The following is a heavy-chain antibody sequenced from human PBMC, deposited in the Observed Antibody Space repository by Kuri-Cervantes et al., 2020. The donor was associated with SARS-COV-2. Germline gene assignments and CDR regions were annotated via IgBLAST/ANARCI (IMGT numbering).Heavy chain of an antibody. CDR3: ARAGYDFWSGYLMGDDGMDV. Sequence: GESLSLSCAVSGFSVSSNYISWVRQAPGKGLEWVSVIYSGGSTYYADSVKGRFTIPRANSKNTLYLQMNSLRAEDTAVYYCARAGYDFWSGYLMGDDGMDVWGQGTRVTVSS. D-gene: IGHD3-3*01. CDR1: GFSVSSNY. V-gene: IGHV3-66*01. J-gene: IGHJ6*02. CDR2: IYSGGST.